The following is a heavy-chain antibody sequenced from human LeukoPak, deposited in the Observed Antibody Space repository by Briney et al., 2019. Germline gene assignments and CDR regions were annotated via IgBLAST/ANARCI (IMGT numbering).Heavy chain of an antibody. Sequence: AGGSLRLSCAASGFTFDDYAMHWVRHATGKGLEWVSGISWNSGSIGYADSVKGRFTISRDNAKNSLYLQMNSLRAENTALYYCAKDKGRGWYTYFDYWGQGTLVTVSS. CDR3: AKDKGRGWYTYFDY. V-gene: IGHV3-9*01. CDR1: GFTFDDYA. D-gene: IGHD6-19*01. J-gene: IGHJ4*02. CDR2: ISWNSGSI.